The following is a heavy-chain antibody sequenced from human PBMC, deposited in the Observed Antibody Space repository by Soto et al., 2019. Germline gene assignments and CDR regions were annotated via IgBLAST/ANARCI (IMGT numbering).Heavy chain of an antibody. Sequence: GGSLRLSCAASGFTFSSYAMSWARQAPGKWLEWFSSIVVTGGTYYADSVKVRFAISRDNSRDTLDLQMNSLRADDTAVYYCAKNYFFDSWGQGTPVTVSS. CDR2: IVVTGGT. V-gene: IGHV3-23*01. CDR1: GFTFSSYA. J-gene: IGHJ4*02. CDR3: AKNYFFDS.